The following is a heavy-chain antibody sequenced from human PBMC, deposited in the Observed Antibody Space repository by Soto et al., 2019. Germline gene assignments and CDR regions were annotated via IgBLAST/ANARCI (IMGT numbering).Heavy chain of an antibody. D-gene: IGHD5-18*01. V-gene: IGHV3-23*01. Sequence: PGGSLRLSCAASGFPFSSFALSWVRQAPGKGLEWVSAISGNGDDTDYADSVKGRFTISRDNSKNTLFLQMNSLRAEDTAVYYCAGPGYSSQDYWGQGXLVTVYS. CDR2: ISGNGDDT. CDR1: GFPFSSFA. CDR3: AGPGYSSQDY. J-gene: IGHJ4*02.